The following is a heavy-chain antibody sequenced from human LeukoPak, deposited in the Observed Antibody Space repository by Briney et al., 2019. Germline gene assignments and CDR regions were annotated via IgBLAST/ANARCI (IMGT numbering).Heavy chain of an antibody. CDR3: ARAGPSEEITGDAFDI. D-gene: IGHD1-20*01. J-gene: IGHJ3*02. V-gene: IGHV4-59*01. Sequence: SETLSLTCTVSGGSISSYYWSWIRQPPGKGLEWIGYIYYSGSTNYNPSLKSRVTISVDTSKNQFSLKLSSVTAADTAVYYCARAGPSEEITGDAFDIWGQGTMVTVSS. CDR1: GGSISSYY. CDR2: IYYSGST.